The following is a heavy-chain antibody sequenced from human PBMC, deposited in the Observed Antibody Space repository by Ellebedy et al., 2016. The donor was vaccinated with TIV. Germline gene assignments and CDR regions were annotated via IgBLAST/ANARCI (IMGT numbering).Heavy chain of an antibody. D-gene: IGHD1-14*01. V-gene: IGHV3-33*08. CDR3: ARAPETRHDAFDI. CDR1: GFTFSSYG. CDR2: IWYDGSNK. J-gene: IGHJ3*02. Sequence: GESLKISCAASGFTFSSYGMHWVRQAPGKGLELVAVIWYDGSNKYYADSVKGRFTISRDNSKNTLYLQMNSLRAEDTAVYYCARAPETRHDAFDIWGQGTMVTVSS.